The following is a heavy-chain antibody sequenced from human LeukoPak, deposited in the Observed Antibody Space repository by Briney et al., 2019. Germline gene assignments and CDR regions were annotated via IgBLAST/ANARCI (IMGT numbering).Heavy chain of an antibody. CDR1: GFTFTDYY. J-gene: IGHJ4*02. V-gene: IGHV3-11*04. D-gene: IGHD1-26*01. CDR3: ARDLLGWELHYFDY. CDR2: ISSSSATI. Sequence: GGSLRLSCAASGFTFTDYYMSWIRQAPGKGLEWVSYISSSSATIYYADSVKGRFSISRDNAKNSLYLQMNSLRAEDTAVYYCARDLLGWELHYFDYWGQGTLVTVSS.